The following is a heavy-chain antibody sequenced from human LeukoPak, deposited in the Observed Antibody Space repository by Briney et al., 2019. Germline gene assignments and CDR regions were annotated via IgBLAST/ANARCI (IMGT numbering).Heavy chain of an antibody. D-gene: IGHD1-26*01. CDR1: GFTFSPYY. V-gene: IGHV3-74*01. J-gene: IGHJ4*02. CDR2: ISPEGSGT. CDR3: CIVVSGTPY. Sequence: GGSLSLSCAVSGFTFSPYYMHWARHVPGKGLVWVSYISPEGSGTSYADAVKGRFTISRDNAKSTVYLQMNSLRAEDTAVYYCCIVVSGTPYWGQGTLVTVSS.